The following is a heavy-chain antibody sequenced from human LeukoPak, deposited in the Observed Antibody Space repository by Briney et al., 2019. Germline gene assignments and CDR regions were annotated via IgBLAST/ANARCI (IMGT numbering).Heavy chain of an antibody. V-gene: IGHV4-59*01. J-gene: IGHJ3*02. Sequence: SETLSLTCTVSGPSISSYYWGWIRQPPGKGLEWIGYIYYSGSTNYNPSLKSRVTISVDTSKNQFSLKLSSVTAADTAVYYCARDEAAVAVDAFDIWGQGTMVTVSS. CDR2: IYYSGST. CDR3: ARDEAAVAVDAFDI. CDR1: GPSISSYY. D-gene: IGHD6-19*01.